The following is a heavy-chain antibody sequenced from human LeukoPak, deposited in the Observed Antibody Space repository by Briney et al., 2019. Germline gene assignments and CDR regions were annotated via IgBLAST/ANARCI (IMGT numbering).Heavy chain of an antibody. Sequence: GGSLRLSCAASGFTFSNYSMNWVRQAPGKGLEWVSYISRSSTTIYHADSVKGRFTISRDNAKNSLYLQMNSLRAEDTAVYYCATSGYSSSWYFGWGQGTLVTVSS. CDR2: ISRSSTTI. CDR1: GFTFSNYS. CDR3: ATSGYSSSWYFG. J-gene: IGHJ4*02. D-gene: IGHD6-13*01. V-gene: IGHV3-48*01.